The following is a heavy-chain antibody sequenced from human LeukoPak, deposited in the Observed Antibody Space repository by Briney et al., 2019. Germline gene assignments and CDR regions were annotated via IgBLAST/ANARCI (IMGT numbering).Heavy chain of an antibody. J-gene: IGHJ6*03. CDR1: GGSISSYY. CDR2: ISYSGST. V-gene: IGHV4-59*01. CDR3: ARSVEGYCSGGSCYSYYYYMDV. Sequence: PSETLSLTCTVSGGSISSYYWGWIRQPPGRGLEWIGYISYSGSTNYNPSLKSRVTISVDTSKNQFSLKLSSVTAADTAVYYCARSVEGYCSGGSCYSYYYYMDVWGKGTTVTVSS. D-gene: IGHD2-15*01.